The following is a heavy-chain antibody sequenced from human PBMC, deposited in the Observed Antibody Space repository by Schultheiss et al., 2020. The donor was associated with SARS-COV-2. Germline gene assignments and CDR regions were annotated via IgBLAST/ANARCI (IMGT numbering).Heavy chain of an antibody. CDR1: GFTFSSYA. CDR2: ISGSGGST. Sequence: GGSLRLSCAASGFTFSSYAMSWVRQAPGKGLEWVSAISGSGGSTYYADSVKGRFTISRDNAKNSLYLQMNSLRAEDTALYYCAKDTQSMIFGVVPNTYFDYWGQGTLVTVSS. D-gene: IGHD3-3*01. J-gene: IGHJ4*02. CDR3: AKDTQSMIFGVVPNTYFDY. V-gene: IGHV3-23*01.